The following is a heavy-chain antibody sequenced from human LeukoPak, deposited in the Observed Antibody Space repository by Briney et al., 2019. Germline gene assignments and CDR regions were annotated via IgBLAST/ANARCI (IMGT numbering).Heavy chain of an antibody. J-gene: IGHJ4*02. Sequence: SGPTLVKPTQTLTLTGTFSGFSLSTSGVGVGWIRQPPGKALEWLALIYWNDDKRYSPSLKSRLTITKDTSKNQVVLTMTNMDPVDAATYYCAHRSVLMVYAEFDYWGQGPLVTVSS. V-gene: IGHV2-5*01. CDR1: GFSLSTSGVG. D-gene: IGHD2-8*01. CDR2: IYWNDDK. CDR3: AHRSVLMVYAEFDY.